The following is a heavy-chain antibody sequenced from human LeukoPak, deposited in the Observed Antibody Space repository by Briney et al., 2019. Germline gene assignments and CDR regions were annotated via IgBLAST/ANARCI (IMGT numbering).Heavy chain of an antibody. Sequence: PGGSLRPSCAASGFTFSSYSMNWVRQAPGKGLEWVSSISSSSSYIYYADSVKGRFTISRDNAKNSLYLQMNSLRAEDTAVYYCARDREDIAVAGPGYWGQGTLVTVSS. J-gene: IGHJ4*02. V-gene: IGHV3-21*01. CDR3: ARDREDIAVAGPGY. CDR1: GFTFSSYS. D-gene: IGHD6-19*01. CDR2: ISSSSSYI.